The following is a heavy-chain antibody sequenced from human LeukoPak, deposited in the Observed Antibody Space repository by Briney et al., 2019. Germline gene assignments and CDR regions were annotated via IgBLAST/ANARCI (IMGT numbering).Heavy chain of an antibody. J-gene: IGHJ2*01. CDR2: ISAYNGNT. D-gene: IGHD4-17*01. CDR3: ARGHGDYGNWYFDL. CDR1: GYTFTSYG. Sequence: GASVKVSCKASGYTFTSYGISWVRQAPGQGLEWMGWISAYNGNTNYVQKLQGRVTMTTDTSTSTAYMELRSLRSDDTAVYYCARGHGDYGNWYFDLWGRGTLVTVSS. V-gene: IGHV1-18*01.